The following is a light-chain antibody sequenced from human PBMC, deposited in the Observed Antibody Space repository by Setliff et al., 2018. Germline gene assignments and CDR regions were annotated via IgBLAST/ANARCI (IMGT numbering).Light chain of an antibody. CDR3: SLYTISTTYL. CDR1: SSNVGGYNF. J-gene: IGLJ1*01. V-gene: IGLV2-14*03. Sequence: QSPLTQPASVSGSPGQSITISCTGTSSNVGGYNFVSWYQQHTGKAPKLMIYHVSNRPSGVSNRFSGSKSGNTASLTISGLQAEEEDDYYGSLYTISTTYLFGSWT. CDR2: HVS.